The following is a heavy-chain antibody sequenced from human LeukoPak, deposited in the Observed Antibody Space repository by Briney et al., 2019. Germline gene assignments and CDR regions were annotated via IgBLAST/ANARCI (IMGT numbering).Heavy chain of an antibody. CDR3: ARGSGSYYYGSGSYPGY. CDR1: GYSFNSYA. CDR2: MNPNSGNT. J-gene: IGHJ4*02. V-gene: IGHV1-8*02. Sequence: ASVKVSCKASGYSFNSYAMNWVRQATGQGLEWMGWMNPNSGNTAYAQKFQGRVTMTRNTSISTAYMELSSLRSEDTAVYYCARGSGSYYYGSGSYPGYWGQGTLVTVSS. D-gene: IGHD3-10*01.